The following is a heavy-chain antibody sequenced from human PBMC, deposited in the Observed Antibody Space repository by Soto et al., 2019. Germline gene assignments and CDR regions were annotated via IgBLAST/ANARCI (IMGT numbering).Heavy chain of an antibody. CDR1: GGSISSSSYY. Sequence: TLSLTCTVSGGSISSSSYYWSWIRQHPGKGLEWIGYIYYSGSPYYNPSLKSRVTMSVDTSKNQISLKLSFVTAADTPVYYCARDSATVTTSTFDYWGQGTLVTVSS. CDR2: IYYSGSP. J-gene: IGHJ4*02. D-gene: IGHD4-17*01. V-gene: IGHV4-31*03. CDR3: ARDSATVTTSTFDY.